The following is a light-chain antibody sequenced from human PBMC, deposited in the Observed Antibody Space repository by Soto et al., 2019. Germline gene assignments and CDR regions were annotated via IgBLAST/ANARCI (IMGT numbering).Light chain of an antibody. J-gene: IGKJ5*01. CDR1: QSVHNF. CDR3: QQRSNWPPIT. Sequence: EVVLTQFPATRSLSPGDRAALSCKASQSVHNFLAWYQQRPGQAPRLLIYGASNRAAGIPDRFSGSGSGTDFTLNINSLEPEDFAVYYWQQRSNWPPITFGQGTRLDIK. CDR2: GAS. V-gene: IGKV3-11*01.